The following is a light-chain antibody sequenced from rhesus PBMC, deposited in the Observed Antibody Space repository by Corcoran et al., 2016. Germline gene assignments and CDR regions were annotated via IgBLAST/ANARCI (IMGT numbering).Light chain of an antibody. J-gene: IGKJ4*01. V-gene: IGKV1-69*01. CDR1: QGISNW. CDR3: QRHDNSPLT. Sequence: DIQMTQSPSSLSASVGDRVTITCRASQGISNWLAWYQQKPGKAPKLLIYRASNLETGVPSRVSGSGPGTDFTLTISSLKPEDIATYCCQRHDNSPLTFGGGTKVELK. CDR2: RAS.